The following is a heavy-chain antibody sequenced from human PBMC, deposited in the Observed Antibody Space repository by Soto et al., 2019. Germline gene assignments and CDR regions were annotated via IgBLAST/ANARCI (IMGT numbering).Heavy chain of an antibody. V-gene: IGHV4-34*01. CDR2: INHSGST. Sequence: PSETLSLTCAVYGGSLSGYYWSRIRQPPGKGLEWIGEINHSGSTNYNPSLKSRVTISVDTSKNQFSLNLRSLTAADTAVYYCVGEGYYDSWGYYYGMDVWGQGTTVTVSS. CDR3: VGEGYYDSWGYYYGMDV. D-gene: IGHD3-3*01. CDR1: GGSLSGYY. J-gene: IGHJ6*02.